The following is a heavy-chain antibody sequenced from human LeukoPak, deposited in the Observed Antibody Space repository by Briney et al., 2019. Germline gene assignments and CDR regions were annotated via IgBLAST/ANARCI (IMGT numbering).Heavy chain of an antibody. CDR1: GFTFSSYG. J-gene: IGHJ4*02. CDR2: ISYDGSNK. D-gene: IGHD3-10*01. CDR3: ARSVLLWPGGLDY. Sequence: GGSLRLSCAASGFTFSSYGMHWVRQAPGKGLERVAVISYDGSNKYYADSVKGRFTISRDNSKNTLYLQMNSLRAEDTAVYYCARSVLLWPGGLDYWGQGTLVTVSS. V-gene: IGHV3-30*03.